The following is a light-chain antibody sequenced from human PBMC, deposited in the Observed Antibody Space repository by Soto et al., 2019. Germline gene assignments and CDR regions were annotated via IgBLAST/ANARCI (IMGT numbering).Light chain of an antibody. CDR2: GAS. CDR1: QSVSSN. J-gene: IGKJ1*01. V-gene: IGKV3-15*01. Sequence: EIVMTQSPATLSVSPGERATLSCRASQSVSSNLAWYQQKPGQAPRLLIYGASTRATGIPARFTGSGSGTDFTLTISSLQSEDLAVYYCHQYNNWPRTFGQGTNVEIK. CDR3: HQYNNWPRT.